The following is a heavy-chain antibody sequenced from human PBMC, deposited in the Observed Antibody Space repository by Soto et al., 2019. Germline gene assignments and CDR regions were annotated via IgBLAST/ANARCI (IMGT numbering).Heavy chain of an antibody. Sequence: QVQLVQSGAEVKKPGSSVKVSCKAPGGTFSSYAISWVRQAPGQGLEWMGGIIPIFGTAKYAQKFQGRVTITADESTSTGYTELSSLRSEDTAVYYCARSQGGSSSLDIYYYYYYGMDVWGQGTKVTVSS. CDR1: GGTFSSYA. J-gene: IGHJ6*02. V-gene: IGHV1-69*01. CDR3: ARSQGGSSSLDIYYYYYYGMDV. D-gene: IGHD2-15*01. CDR2: IIPIFGTA.